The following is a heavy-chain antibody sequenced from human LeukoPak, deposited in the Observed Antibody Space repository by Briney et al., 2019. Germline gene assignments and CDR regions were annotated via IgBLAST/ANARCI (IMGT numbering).Heavy chain of an antibody. CDR2: IYSGGST. J-gene: IGHJ3*02. V-gene: IGHV3-53*04. CDR1: GFTFSSYA. Sequence: GGSLRLSCAASGFTFSSYAMSWVRQAPGKGLEWVLVIYSGGSTYYADSVKGRFTISRHISKNTLYLQMNSLRAEDTAVYYCARAGPYDAFDIWGQGTMVTVSS. D-gene: IGHD1-14*01. CDR3: ARAGPYDAFDI.